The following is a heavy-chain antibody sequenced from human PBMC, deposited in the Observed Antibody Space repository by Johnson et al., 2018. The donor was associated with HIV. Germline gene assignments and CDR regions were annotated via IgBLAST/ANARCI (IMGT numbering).Heavy chain of an antibody. V-gene: IGHV3-66*04. CDR1: GFTVSSNY. D-gene: IGHD3-3*01. Sequence: VQLVESGGGLVQPGGSLRLSCAASGFTVSSNYMSWVRQAPGKGLEWVSVIYSGGSTYYADSVKGRFTISRDNSKNSLYLQMNSLRPEDTAVYYCAKPPQAILTVFGVALPGDIWGQGTMVTVSS. J-gene: IGHJ3*02. CDR2: IYSGGST. CDR3: AKPPQAILTVFGVALPGDI.